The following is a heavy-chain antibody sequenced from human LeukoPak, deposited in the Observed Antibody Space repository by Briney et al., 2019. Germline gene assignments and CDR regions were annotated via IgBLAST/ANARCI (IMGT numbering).Heavy chain of an antibody. CDR2: ISWDGTT. CDR3: VKDLSYDSSGSVFDY. D-gene: IGHD3-22*01. V-gene: IGHV3-43*01. CDR1: GFIFEDYT. J-gene: IGHJ4*02. Sequence: GGSLRLFCAASGFIFEDYTMHWVRQAPGKTLEWVSLISWDGTTYYRGSVKGRFTISRDNSKNSLYLQMDTLRSEDTAFYYCVKDLSYDSSGSVFDYWGQGTLVTVSS.